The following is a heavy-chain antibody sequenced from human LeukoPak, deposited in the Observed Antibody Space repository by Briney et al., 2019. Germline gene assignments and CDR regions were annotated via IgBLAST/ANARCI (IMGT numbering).Heavy chain of an antibody. J-gene: IGHJ4*02. CDR2: ISGSGSTT. D-gene: IGHD6-13*01. CDR1: GGSISSSSYY. V-gene: IGHV3-23*01. CDR3: AKGFRGYSSSFFDY. Sequence: PSETLSLTCTVSGGSISSSSYYWGWIRQAPGKGLEWVSGISGSGSTTFYVDSVKGRFTISRDNSKNTLYLQMNSLRAEDTAIYYCAKGFRGYSSSFFDYWGQGTLVTVSS.